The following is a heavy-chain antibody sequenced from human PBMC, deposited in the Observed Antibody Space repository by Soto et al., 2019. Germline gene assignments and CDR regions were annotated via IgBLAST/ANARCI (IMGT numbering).Heavy chain of an antibody. CDR2: MNPNSGNT. CDR1: GYTFTSYD. V-gene: IGHV1-8*01. J-gene: IGHJ6*02. D-gene: IGHD3-9*01. CDR3: ARVVREGDILTGYYYYYGMDV. Sequence: ASVKVSFKASGYTFTSYDINWVRQATGQGLEWMGWMNPNSGNTGYAQKFQGRVTMTRNTSISTAYMELSSLRSEDTAVYYCARVVREGDILTGYYYYYGMDVWGQGTTVTVSS.